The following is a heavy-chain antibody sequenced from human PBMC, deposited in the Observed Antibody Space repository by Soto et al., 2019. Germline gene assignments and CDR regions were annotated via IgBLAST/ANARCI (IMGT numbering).Heavy chain of an antibody. J-gene: IGHJ4*02. CDR2: ISSSVRST. CDR1: GFTFSNYA. Sequence: PGGSLRLSCAASGFTFSNYAMSWVRQAPGKGLEWVSAISSSVRSTYYADSVKGRFTISRDNSKNTLYLQMNSLRAEDTALYYCAKELVQFDYRGQGTPVTVSS. V-gene: IGHV3-23*01. CDR3: AKELVQFDY. D-gene: IGHD2-2*01.